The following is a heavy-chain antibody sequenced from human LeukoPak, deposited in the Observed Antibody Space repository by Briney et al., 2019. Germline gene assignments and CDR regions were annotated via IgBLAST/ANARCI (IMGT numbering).Heavy chain of an antibody. J-gene: IGHJ6*02. D-gene: IGHD3-3*01. V-gene: IGHV1-2*06. CDR1: GYTFADYY. CDR2: INAKSGDT. CDR3: ARDELYNGYYSVKYHYNGMDV. Sequence: ASVKVSCKASGYTFADYYVHWVRQAPGQGLEWMGRINAKSGDTNAAQRFQGRVTMTRVTSITTAYLELSRLRSDDTAVYYCARDELYNGYYSVKYHYNGMDVWGQGTTVTVSS.